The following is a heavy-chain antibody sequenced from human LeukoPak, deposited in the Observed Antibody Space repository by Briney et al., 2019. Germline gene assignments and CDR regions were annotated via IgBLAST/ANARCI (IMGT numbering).Heavy chain of an antibody. CDR1: GYTLTSYD. Sequence: ASVKVSCKASGYTLTSYDISWVRQAPGQGLEWMGWISFYNGNTNYAQKLHGRVTMTTDTSTSTAYMELRSLRSDDTAVYYCARAYGGYSYGSDYWGQGTLVTVSS. V-gene: IGHV1-18*01. CDR3: ARAYGGYSYGSDY. J-gene: IGHJ4*02. CDR2: ISFYNGNT. D-gene: IGHD5-18*01.